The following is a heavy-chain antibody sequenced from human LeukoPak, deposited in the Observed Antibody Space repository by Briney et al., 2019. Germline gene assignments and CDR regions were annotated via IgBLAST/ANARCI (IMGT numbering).Heavy chain of an antibody. V-gene: IGHV4-31*03. Sequence: PSQTLSLTCTVSGGSISSGGYYWSWIRQHPGKGLEWIGYIYYSGSTYYNPSLKSRVTISVDTSKNQFSLKLSSVTAADTAVYYCARGQNPKKTETVIVVVPAARGSYYYGMDVWGQGTTVTVSS. J-gene: IGHJ6*02. D-gene: IGHD2-2*01. CDR2: IYYSGST. CDR1: GGSISSGGYY. CDR3: ARGQNPKKTETVIVVVPAARGSYYYGMDV.